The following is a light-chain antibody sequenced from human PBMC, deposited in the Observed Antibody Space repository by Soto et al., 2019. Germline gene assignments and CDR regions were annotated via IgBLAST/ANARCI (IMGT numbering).Light chain of an antibody. CDR2: ENN. J-gene: IGLJ3*02. V-gene: IGLV6-57*04. CDR3: QSYDSTNQV. Sequence: NFMLTQPHSVSESPGKTVTISCTRSSGSIASNDVQWYQQRPGSAPTTVIYENNQRPSGVPDRFSGSIDRSSNSASLTISGLKTEDEAYYYCQSYDSTNQVFGGGTKLTVL. CDR1: SGSIASND.